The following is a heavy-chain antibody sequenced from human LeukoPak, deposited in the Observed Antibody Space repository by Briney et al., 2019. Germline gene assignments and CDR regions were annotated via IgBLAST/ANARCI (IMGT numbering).Heavy chain of an antibody. CDR3: ARGLQQLEPYDY. J-gene: IGHJ4*02. CDR2: ISTSSSYI. V-gene: IGHV3-21*01. D-gene: IGHD6-13*01. Sequence: GGSLRLSCAASSFIFSSYNMNWVRQAPGKGLEWVSSISTSSSYIYYADSVEGRFTISRDDAKNSLYLQMNSLRVEDTAVYYCARGLQQLEPYDYWGQGTLVTVSS. CDR1: SFIFSSYN.